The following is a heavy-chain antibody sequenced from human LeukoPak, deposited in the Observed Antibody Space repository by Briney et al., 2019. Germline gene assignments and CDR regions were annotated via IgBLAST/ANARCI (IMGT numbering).Heavy chain of an antibody. V-gene: IGHV3-48*04. CDR3: ARDRRISGWGPNYYYYGMDV. CDR2: ISSSSSTI. J-gene: IGHJ6*02. D-gene: IGHD3-22*01. CDR1: GFTFSSYS. Sequence: GSLRLSCAASGFTFSSYSMNWVRQAPGKGLEWVSYISSSSSTIYYADSVKGRFTISRDNAKNSLYLQMNSLRAEDTAVYYCARDRRISGWGPNYYYYGMDVWGQGTTVTVSS.